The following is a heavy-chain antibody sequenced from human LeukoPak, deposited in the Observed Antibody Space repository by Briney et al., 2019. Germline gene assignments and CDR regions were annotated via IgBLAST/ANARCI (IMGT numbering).Heavy chain of an antibody. Sequence: SETLSLTCTVSGGSISSYYWSWIRQPPGKGLEWIGYIYYSGSTNYNPSLKSRVTISVGTSKNQFSLKRSSVTAADTAVYYCARDLGYYYDSSGYYYGAGLTGFDPWGQGTLVTVSS. D-gene: IGHD3-22*01. J-gene: IGHJ5*02. CDR1: GGSISSYY. V-gene: IGHV4-59*01. CDR3: ARDLGYYYDSSGYYYGAGLTGFDP. CDR2: IYYSGST.